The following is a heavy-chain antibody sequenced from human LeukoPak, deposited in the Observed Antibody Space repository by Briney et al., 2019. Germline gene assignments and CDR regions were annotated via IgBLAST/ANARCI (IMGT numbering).Heavy chain of an antibody. CDR1: GFTFSSYA. V-gene: IGHV3-23*01. Sequence: QPGGSLRLSCAASGFTFSSYAMSWVRQAPGKGLEWVSAISGSGGSTYYADSVKSRFTISRDNSKNTLFLQMNSLRAEDTAVYYCAKGVVAYYYDSSGSNDAFDIWGQGTLVTVSS. D-gene: IGHD3-22*01. J-gene: IGHJ3*02. CDR2: ISGSGGST. CDR3: AKGVVAYYYDSSGSNDAFDI.